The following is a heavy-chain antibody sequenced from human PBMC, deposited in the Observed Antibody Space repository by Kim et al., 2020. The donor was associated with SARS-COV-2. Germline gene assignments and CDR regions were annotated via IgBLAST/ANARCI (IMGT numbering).Heavy chain of an antibody. V-gene: IGHV3-23*05. CDR3: VKHLHVTTVTFYWYFEL. Sequence: GGSLRLSCAASGFAFHHSAMSWVRQAPGKGLEWVSGIFGSGFGTYYADSVKGRFNISRDNSKNILSLQMSDLRVEDTAIYYCVKHLHVTTVTFYWYFELWGRGSPVAVSS. D-gene: IGHD1-1*01. CDR1: GFAFHHSA. J-gene: IGHJ2*01. CDR2: IFGSGFGT.